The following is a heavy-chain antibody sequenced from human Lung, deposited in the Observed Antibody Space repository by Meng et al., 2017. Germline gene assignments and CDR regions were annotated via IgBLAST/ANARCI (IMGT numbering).Heavy chain of an antibody. D-gene: IGHD1-14*01. V-gene: IGHV1-69*13. Sequence: QVPLVQSGAEVTKPGSSVTVVSKTSGGSFSTPTFSWVQQAPEQGLEWLGGLIAVFDKTKAAPRFQDRVTFTADESTSTAYMELSSLTFDDTAVYFCARGRRNEPLFDYWGQGTLVTVSS. CDR1: GGSFSTPT. CDR3: ARGRRNEPLFDY. CDR2: LIAVFDKT. J-gene: IGHJ4*02.